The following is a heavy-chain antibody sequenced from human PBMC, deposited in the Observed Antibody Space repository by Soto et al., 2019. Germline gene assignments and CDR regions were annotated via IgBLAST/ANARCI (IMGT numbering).Heavy chain of an antibody. Sequence: ETLSLTCTVSGGSISTRSSYWGWVRQAPGKGLEWVSAISGSGGSTYYADSVKGRFTISRDNSKNTLYLQMNSLRAEDTAVYYCAKDASATVTTSSYWGQGTLVTVSS. CDR1: GGSISTRSSY. D-gene: IGHD4-17*01. V-gene: IGHV3-23*01. CDR2: ISGSGGST. CDR3: AKDASATVTTSSY. J-gene: IGHJ4*02.